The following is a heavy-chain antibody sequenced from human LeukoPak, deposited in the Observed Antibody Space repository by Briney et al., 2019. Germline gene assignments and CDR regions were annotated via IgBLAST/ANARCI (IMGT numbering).Heavy chain of an antibody. D-gene: IGHD6-19*01. V-gene: IGHV3-30*18. CDR1: GFTFSNCG. CDR2: FSYDGRDI. J-gene: IGHJ4*02. CDR3: VKEQSSGAYRVADY. Sequence: GRSLRLSCTASGFTFSNCGMHWVPQAPGKRLEWVADFSYDGRDIYYGDSVKGRFTISRDISKNTLYLQMNSLRAKDTAVYYCVKEQSSGAYRVADYWGQGTLVTVSS.